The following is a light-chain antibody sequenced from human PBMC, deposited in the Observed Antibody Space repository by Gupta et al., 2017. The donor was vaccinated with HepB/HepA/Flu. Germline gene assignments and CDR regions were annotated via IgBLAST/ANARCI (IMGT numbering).Light chain of an antibody. CDR1: QSVSSIF. J-gene: IGKJ1*01. CDR2: DAS. V-gene: IGKV3-20*01. CDR3: QQYGSSPQT. Sequence: EIXXTXXPXTXSXXPXERATLSCRASQSVSSIFLAWHQQKPGQAPRLLIYDASSRATGIPDRFSGSGSGTDFTLPISRLEPEDFAVYFCQQYGSSPQTFGQGTKVEIK.